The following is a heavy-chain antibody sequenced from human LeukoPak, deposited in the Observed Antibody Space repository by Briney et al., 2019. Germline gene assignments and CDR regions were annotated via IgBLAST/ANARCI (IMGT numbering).Heavy chain of an antibody. CDR1: GGSFSGYY. CDR3: ARGEYYGSGSPNLFDY. D-gene: IGHD3-10*01. V-gene: IGHV4-34*01. J-gene: IGHJ4*02. Sequence: SETLSLTCAVYGGSFSGYYWSWLRQPPGKGLEWIGEINHSGSTNYNPSLKSRVTISVDTSKNQFSLKLSSVTAADTAVYYCARGEYYGSGSPNLFDYWGQGTLVTVPS. CDR2: INHSGST.